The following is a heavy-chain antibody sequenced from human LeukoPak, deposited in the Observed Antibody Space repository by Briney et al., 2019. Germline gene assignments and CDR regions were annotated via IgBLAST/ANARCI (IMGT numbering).Heavy chain of an antibody. CDR3: ARSQGVSWNGIDY. V-gene: IGHV1-8*02. CDR1: GYTFTSYD. D-gene: IGHD2-8*01. J-gene: IGHJ4*02. CDR2: ITPNSANG. Sequence: AASVKVSCEASGYTFTSYDLHCVRQTTGQGLEWMGWITPNSANGGSALRFEGRVTFSRDSSIKTAYMELSRLTSEDTAVYYCARSQGVSWNGIDYWGQGTLVTVSS.